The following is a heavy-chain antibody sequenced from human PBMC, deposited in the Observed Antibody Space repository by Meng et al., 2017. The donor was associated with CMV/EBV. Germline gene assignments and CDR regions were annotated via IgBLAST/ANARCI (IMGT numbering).Heavy chain of an antibody. CDR3: ERGIFGVAQ. D-gene: IGHD3-3*01. V-gene: IGHV4-34*01. J-gene: IGHJ4*02. CDR1: GGSFSGYY. Sequence: GSLRLSCAVYGGSFSGYYWSWIRQPPGKGLEWIGEINHGGSTNYNPSLKSRVAISVDTSKKQFSLKVSSVTAADTAMYYCERGIFGVAQWGQGTLVTVSS. CDR2: INHGGST.